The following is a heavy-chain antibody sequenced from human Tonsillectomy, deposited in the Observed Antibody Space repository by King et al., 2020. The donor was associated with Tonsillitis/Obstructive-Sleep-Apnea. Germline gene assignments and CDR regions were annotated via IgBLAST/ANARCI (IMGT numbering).Heavy chain of an antibody. V-gene: IGHV4-39*01. Sequence: QLQESGPGLVKPSETLSLTCTVSGGSISSSSYYWGWIRQPPGKGLEWIGSIYYSGSTYYNPSLKSRVTISVDTSKNQFSLKLSSVTAADTAVYYCARTYITICGVVITSYYFDYWGQGTLVTVSS. CDR1: GGSISSSSYY. CDR3: ARTYITICGVVITSYYFDY. D-gene: IGHD3-3*01. J-gene: IGHJ4*02. CDR2: IYYSGST.